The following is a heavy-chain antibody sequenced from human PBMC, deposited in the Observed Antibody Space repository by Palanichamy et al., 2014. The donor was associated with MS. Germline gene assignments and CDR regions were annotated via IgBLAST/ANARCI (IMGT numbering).Heavy chain of an antibody. V-gene: IGHV3-74*01. CDR2: IKSDGSST. CDR3: ARASGVNDDYINVDY. CDR1: GFTSLSTG. D-gene: IGHD4-11*01. Sequence: EVQLVESGGDLVQPGGSLRLSCAAFGFTSLSTGCTGSAKLQGRGLVWVARIKSDGSSTNYADSVKGRFTISRDNAKNTLYLQMDSLRAEDTAVYYCARASGVNDDYINVDYWGQGTLVTVSS. J-gene: IGHJ4*02.